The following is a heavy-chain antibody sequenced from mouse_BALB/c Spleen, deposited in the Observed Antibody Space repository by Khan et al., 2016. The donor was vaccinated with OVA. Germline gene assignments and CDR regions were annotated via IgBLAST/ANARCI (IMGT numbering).Heavy chain of an antibody. D-gene: IGHD2-4*01. Sequence: QMQLEESGPGLVAPSQSLSITCTVSGFSLSNYGVHWVRQPPGKGLEWLGVIWTGGITNYNSALMSRLSISKDNSKSQVFLKMNRLQTDDTAIYYWARSYDYDVGGFAYWGQGTLVTVSA. CDR1: GFSLSNYG. V-gene: IGHV2-9*02. CDR3: ARSYDYDVGGFAY. CDR2: IWTGGIT. J-gene: IGHJ3*01.